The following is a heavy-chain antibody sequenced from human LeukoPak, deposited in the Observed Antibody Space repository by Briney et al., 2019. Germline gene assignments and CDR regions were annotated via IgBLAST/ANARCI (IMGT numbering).Heavy chain of an antibody. Sequence: GGSLRLSCAASGFTFSSYSMNWVRQAPGKGLEWVSSISSSSSYIYYADSVKGRFTISRDNAKNSLYLQMNSLRAEDTAVYYCARDAGSGTYYFDYWSQGTLVTVSS. V-gene: IGHV3-21*01. CDR1: GFTFSSYS. D-gene: IGHD6-19*01. J-gene: IGHJ4*02. CDR2: ISSSSSYI. CDR3: ARDAGSGTYYFDY.